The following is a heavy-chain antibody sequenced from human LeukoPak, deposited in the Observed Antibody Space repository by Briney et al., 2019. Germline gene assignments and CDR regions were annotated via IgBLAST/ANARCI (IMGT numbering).Heavy chain of an antibody. V-gene: IGHV4-59*01. Sequence: SETLSLTCTVSGGSISSYYWSWIRQPPGKGLEWIGYIQYSGSTNYNPSLKSRVTISVDMSKNQFSLKLSSVTAADTAVYYCARAYSSSWYWNWFDPWGQGTLVTVSS. J-gene: IGHJ5*02. D-gene: IGHD6-13*01. CDR2: IQYSGST. CDR3: ARAYSSSWYWNWFDP. CDR1: GGSISSYY.